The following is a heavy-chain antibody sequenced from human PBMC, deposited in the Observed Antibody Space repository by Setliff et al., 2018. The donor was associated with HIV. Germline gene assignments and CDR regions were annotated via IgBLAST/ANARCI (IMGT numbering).Heavy chain of an antibody. D-gene: IGHD3-3*01. J-gene: IGHJ4*02. CDR3: ARVPFTTGFDY. CDR2: IYHSGGT. Sequence: SETLSLTCAVSGYSISSGYYWGWIRQPPGRGLEWIGNIYHSGGTHYNPSLRGRVTISVDTSKNHFSLKLSSVTAADTAVFYCARVPFTTGFDYWGQGILVTVSS. V-gene: IGHV4-38-2*01. CDR1: GYSISSGYY.